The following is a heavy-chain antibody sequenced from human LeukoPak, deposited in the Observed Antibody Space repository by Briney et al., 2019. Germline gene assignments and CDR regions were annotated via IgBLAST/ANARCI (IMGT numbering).Heavy chain of an antibody. J-gene: IGHJ4*02. CDR2: IRSKANSYAT. CDR3: TRYNVGFES. Sequence: GRSLRLSCAASGFTFDDYAMHWVRQASGKGLEWVGRIRSKANSYATAYAASVKGRFALSRDDLKNTAYLQMNSLKTEDTAVYYCTRYNVGFESWGQGTLVTVSS. CDR1: GFTFDDYA. V-gene: IGHV3-73*01. D-gene: IGHD1-1*01.